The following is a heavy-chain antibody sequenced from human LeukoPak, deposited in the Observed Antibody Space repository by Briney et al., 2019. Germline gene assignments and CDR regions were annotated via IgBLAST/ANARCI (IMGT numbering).Heavy chain of an antibody. Sequence: GGSLRLSCAASGFSFSTYAMNWVRQAPGKGLEWVSSISSSSSYIYYADSVKGRFTISRDNAKSSLYLQMNSLRAEDTAVYYCARDRGSDYGDYHFDYWGQGTLVTVSS. CDR2: ISSSSSYI. V-gene: IGHV3-21*01. CDR3: ARDRGSDYGDYHFDY. D-gene: IGHD4-17*01. CDR1: GFSFSTYA. J-gene: IGHJ4*02.